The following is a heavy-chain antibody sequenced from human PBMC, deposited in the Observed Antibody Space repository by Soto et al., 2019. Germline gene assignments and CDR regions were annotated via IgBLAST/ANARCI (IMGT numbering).Heavy chain of an antibody. CDR3: ARMSRPVSSHIREVDSPRPQNLFDP. Sequence: AAVKVSCKSSGYTFTSYDINWVRQATGQGLEWMGWMNPNSGNTGYAQKFQGRVTMTRNTSISTAYMELSSLRSEDTAVYYCARMSRPVSSHIREVDSPRPQNLFDPWGQRSRVTVSS. CDR2: MNPNSGNT. D-gene: IGHD3-9*01. V-gene: IGHV1-8*01. J-gene: IGHJ5*02. CDR1: GYTFTSYD.